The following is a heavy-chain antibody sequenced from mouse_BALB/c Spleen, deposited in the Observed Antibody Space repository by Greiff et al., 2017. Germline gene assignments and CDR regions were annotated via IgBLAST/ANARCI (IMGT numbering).Heavy chain of an antibody. CDR1: GYTFTDYN. CDR2: IYPYNGGT. V-gene: IGHV1S29*02. CDR3: ARDYRYDEFAY. J-gene: IGHJ3*01. Sequence: EVQVVESGPELVKPGASVKISCKASGYTFTDYNMHWVKQSHGKSLEWIGYIYPYNGGTGYNQKFKSKATLTVDNSSSTAYMELRSLTSEDSAVYYCARDYRYDEFAYWGQGTLVTVSA. D-gene: IGHD2-14*01.